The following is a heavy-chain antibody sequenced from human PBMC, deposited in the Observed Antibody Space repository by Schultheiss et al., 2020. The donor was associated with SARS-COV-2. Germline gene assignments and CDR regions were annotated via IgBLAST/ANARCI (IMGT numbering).Heavy chain of an antibody. CDR2: INHSGST. CDR1: GGSFSCYY. CDR3: ARGGTALVPPYYFGLDV. V-gene: IGHV4-34*01. J-gene: IGHJ6*02. Sequence: SETLSLTCAVYGGSFSCYYWSWIRQPPGKGLEWIGEINHSGSTNYNPSLKSRVTISVDTSKNQFSLKLSSVTAADTAVYFCARGGTALVPPYYFGLDVWGQGTTVTVSS. D-gene: IGHD5-18*01.